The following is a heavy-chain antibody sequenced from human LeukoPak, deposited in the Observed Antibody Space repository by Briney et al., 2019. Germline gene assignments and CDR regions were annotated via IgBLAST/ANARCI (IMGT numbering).Heavy chain of an antibody. J-gene: IGHJ4*02. D-gene: IGHD3-3*02. V-gene: IGHV1-18*01. CDR1: GYTFTSYG. CDR3: AXLNSIRGYYFDY. CDR2: ISAYNGNT. Sequence: ASVKVSCKASGYTFTSYGISWVRQAPGQGLEWMGWISAYNGNTNYAQKLQGRVTMTTDTSTSTAYMELRRLRADDTAVYYCAXLNSIRGYYFDYGGQGPLVTVS.